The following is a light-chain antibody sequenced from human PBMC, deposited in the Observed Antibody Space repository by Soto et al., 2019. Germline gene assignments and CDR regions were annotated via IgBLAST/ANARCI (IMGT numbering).Light chain of an antibody. V-gene: IGKV1-39*01. J-gene: IGKJ1*01. Sequence: IQMTQSPSSLSASVGDRVTITCRASQSISSYLNWYQQKPGKAPKLLIYAASSLQSGVPSRFSGSGSGTDFTLTISSRQHEDFATYACQQSSSTPWTFGQGTKVDIK. CDR2: AAS. CDR1: QSISSY. CDR3: QQSSSTPWT.